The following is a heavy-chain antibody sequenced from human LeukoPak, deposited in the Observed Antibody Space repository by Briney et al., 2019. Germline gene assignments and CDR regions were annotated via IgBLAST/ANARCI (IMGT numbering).Heavy chain of an antibody. CDR2: ISAYNGNT. V-gene: IGHV1-18*01. D-gene: IGHD4-17*01. CDR3: ARAHYGDPPGDY. Sequence: ASVKVSCTASGYTFINFGIYWVRQAPGQGLEWMGWISAYNGNTEYAQQFQGRVTMTTDTSTSTAYMELRSLRSGDTAVYYCARAHYGDPPGDYWGQGTLVTVSS. J-gene: IGHJ4*02. CDR1: GYTFINFG.